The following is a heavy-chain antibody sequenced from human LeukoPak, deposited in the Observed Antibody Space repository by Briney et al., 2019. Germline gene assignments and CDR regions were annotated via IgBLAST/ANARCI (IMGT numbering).Heavy chain of an antibody. J-gene: IGHJ3*02. D-gene: IGHD2-15*01. Sequence: SETLSLTCAVSGGSISSGGYSWSWIRQPPGKGLEWIGYIYHSGSTYYNPSLKSRVTISVDRSKNQFSLKLSSVTAADTAVYYCARDCSGGSCYPPDAFDIWGQGTMVTVSS. CDR1: GGSISSGGYS. CDR3: ARDCSGGSCYPPDAFDI. CDR2: IYHSGST. V-gene: IGHV4-30-2*01.